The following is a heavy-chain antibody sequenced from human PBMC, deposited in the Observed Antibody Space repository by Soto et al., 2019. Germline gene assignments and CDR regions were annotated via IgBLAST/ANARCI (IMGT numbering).Heavy chain of an antibody. CDR1: GFTFSTYG. CDR2: IWYDGSIK. J-gene: IGHJ6*02. V-gene: IGHV3-33*01. Sequence: QEQLVESGGGVVQPGRSLRLSCAASGFTFSTYGMHWVRQIPGKGLQWVAIIWYDGSIKYYADSVKGRFTISRDNSKNTLYMQISRLSRDDTGVYYCTRIDCTGANCKPYYRYGMDVWGQGTTVTVSS. CDR3: TRIDCTGANCKPYYRYGMDV. D-gene: IGHD2-8*02.